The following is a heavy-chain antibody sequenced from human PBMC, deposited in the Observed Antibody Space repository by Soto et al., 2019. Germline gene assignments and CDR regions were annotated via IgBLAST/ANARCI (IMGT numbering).Heavy chain of an antibody. CDR1: GFTFSDYY. V-gene: IGHV3-11*05. D-gene: IGHD6-13*01. Sequence: QVQLVESGGGLVKPGGSLRLSCAVSGFTFSDYYMTWIRQAPGKGLEWVSYISSSTSHTNYADSVKGRFTISRDNAKNSLFLQMNSLRAEDTAVYYCARGRGAAADYFGFWCQGTLVTVSS. CDR2: ISSSTSHT. J-gene: IGHJ4*02. CDR3: ARGRGAAADYFGF.